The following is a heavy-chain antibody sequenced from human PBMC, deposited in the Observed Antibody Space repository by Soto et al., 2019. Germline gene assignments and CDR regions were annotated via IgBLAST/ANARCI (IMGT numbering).Heavy chain of an antibody. CDR3: ARGNQVAMSDY. J-gene: IGHJ4*02. CDR1: GGSVTGGGYY. Sequence: PSETLSLTCSVSGGSVTGGGYYWSWIRQLPGKGLEWIGRFYASGYTNYNPSLKSPVTMSLDISKNQFSLRLSSVTAADTAVYYCARGNQVAMSDYWGQGTLVTVSS. CDR2: FYASGYT. V-gene: IGHV4-61*08.